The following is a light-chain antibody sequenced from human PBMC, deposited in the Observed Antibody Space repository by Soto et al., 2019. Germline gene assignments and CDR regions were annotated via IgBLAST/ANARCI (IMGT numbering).Light chain of an antibody. CDR3: QHLFMDPHT. CDR1: QGIINY. V-gene: IGKV1-9*01. Sequence: IHFTQSPSSLSASVGDRVTITCLASQGIINYLAWYQQKPGKAPKLLIYGASTLQSGVPSRFGGSGSGTDFTLTVSSLQPEDFETYYCQHLFMDPHTFGPGTKVDIK. J-gene: IGKJ3*01. CDR2: GAS.